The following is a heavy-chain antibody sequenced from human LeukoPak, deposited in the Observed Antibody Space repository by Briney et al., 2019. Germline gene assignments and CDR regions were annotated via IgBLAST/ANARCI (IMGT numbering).Heavy chain of an antibody. CDR3: ARGYYELDY. D-gene: IGHD3-3*01. V-gene: IGHV3-48*03. CDR2: ISSSGSTI. J-gene: IGHJ4*02. Sequence: GGSLRLSCAASEFTFSSYEMNWVRQAPGKGLEWVSYISSSGSTIYCADSVKGRFTISRDNAENSLYLQMNSLRAEDTAVYYCARGYYELDYWGQGTLVNVSS. CDR1: EFTFSSYE.